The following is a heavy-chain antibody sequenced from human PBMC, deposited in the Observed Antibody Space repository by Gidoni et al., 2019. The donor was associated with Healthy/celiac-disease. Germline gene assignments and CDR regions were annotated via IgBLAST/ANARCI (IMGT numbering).Heavy chain of an antibody. Sequence: EVQLVESGGGLVQPGGSLRLSCAASGFTFSRYEMTWVRQAPGKGLEWVSYISSSGSTIYYADSVKGRFTISRDNAKNSLYLQMNSLRAEDTAVYYCARVDCTNGVCLHYYYYGMDVWGQGTTVTVSS. V-gene: IGHV3-48*03. J-gene: IGHJ6*02. CDR1: GFTFSRYE. D-gene: IGHD2-8*01. CDR2: ISSSGSTI. CDR3: ARVDCTNGVCLHYYYYGMDV.